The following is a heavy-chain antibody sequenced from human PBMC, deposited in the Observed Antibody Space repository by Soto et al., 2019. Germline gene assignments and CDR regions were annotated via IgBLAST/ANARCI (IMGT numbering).Heavy chain of an antibody. CDR1: GWSFSGYY. CDR2: INHSGST. V-gene: IGHV4-34*01. Sequence: SETLSLTCAVYGWSFSGYYWSWIRQPPGKGLEWIGEINHSGSTNYNPSLKSRVAISVDTSKNQFSLKLSSVTAAGTAVYYCARGFGTYYYGSGAPRRSNWFDPWGQGTLVT. J-gene: IGHJ5*02. CDR3: ARGFGTYYYGSGAPRRSNWFDP. D-gene: IGHD3-10*01.